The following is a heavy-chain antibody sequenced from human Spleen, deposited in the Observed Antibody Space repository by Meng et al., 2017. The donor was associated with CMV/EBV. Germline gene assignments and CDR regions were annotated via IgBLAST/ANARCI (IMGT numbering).Heavy chain of an antibody. V-gene: IGHV4-61*01. CDR2: IYYSGST. Sequence: GSLRLSCTVSGGSVSSGSYYWSWIRQPPGKGLEWIEYIYYSGSTNYNPSLKSRVTISVDTSKNQFSLKLSSVTAADTAVYYCARLPFYDFWSGYYTGAYYGMDVWGQGTTVTVSS. CDR3: ARLPFYDFWSGYYTGAYYGMDV. J-gene: IGHJ6*02. CDR1: GGSVSSGSYY. D-gene: IGHD3-3*01.